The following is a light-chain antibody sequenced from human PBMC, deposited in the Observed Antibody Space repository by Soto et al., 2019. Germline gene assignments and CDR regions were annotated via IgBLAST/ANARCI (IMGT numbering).Light chain of an antibody. CDR2: RNN. CDR3: AAWDGGLSGRL. CDR1: SSNIGSNY. V-gene: IGLV1-47*01. J-gene: IGLJ3*02. Sequence: QSVLTQPPSASGTPGQRVTISCSGSSSNIGSNYVFWYQQLPGTAPKLLISRNNHRPSGVPDRFCGSKSGTSASLAISGLRSEDEADYYCAAWDGGLSGRLFGGGTKLTVL.